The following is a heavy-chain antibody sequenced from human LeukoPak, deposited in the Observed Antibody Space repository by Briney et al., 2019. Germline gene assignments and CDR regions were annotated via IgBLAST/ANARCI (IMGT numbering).Heavy chain of an antibody. CDR1: GLSFSSYN. Sequence: GGSLRLSCAVSGLSFSSYNMNWVRQAPGKGLEWISYITSSSSSLLHADSVRGRFTISRDNAKNSLYLQMNSLRAEDTAVYYCALDTAMVMDYWGQGTLVTVSS. V-gene: IGHV3-48*01. D-gene: IGHD5-18*01. CDR2: ITSSSSSL. CDR3: ALDTAMVMDY. J-gene: IGHJ4*02.